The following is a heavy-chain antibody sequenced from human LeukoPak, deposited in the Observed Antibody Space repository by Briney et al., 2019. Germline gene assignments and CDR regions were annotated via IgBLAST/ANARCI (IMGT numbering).Heavy chain of an antibody. CDR1: GFTFSDYY. J-gene: IGHJ3*02. D-gene: IGHD4-17*01. CDR2: ISSSGSTI. V-gene: IGHV3-11*01. CDR3: ARDKGGDYVESFDI. Sequence: GGSLRLSCAASGFTFSDYYMSWIRQAPAKGREGVSYISSSGSTIYYADSVKGRFTISRDNANNSLYLQMNSLRAEDTAVYYCARDKGGDYVESFDIWGQGTMVTVSS.